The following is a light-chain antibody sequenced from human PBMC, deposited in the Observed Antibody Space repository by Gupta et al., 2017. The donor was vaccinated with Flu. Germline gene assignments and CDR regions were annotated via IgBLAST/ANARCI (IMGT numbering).Light chain of an antibody. J-gene: IGLJ2*01. V-gene: IGLV2-11*01. CDR3: CSYAGSDTLV. CDR2: DVD. CDR1: SDYVGAYNL. Sequence: SALTQPRSVSGSPGQSVTISCTGTSDYVGAYNLVSWYQPHPGKAPKLMIYDVDKRPSGIPDRFSGSKSGNTASLTISGLQAEDETDYYCCSYAGSDTLVFGGGTKLTVL.